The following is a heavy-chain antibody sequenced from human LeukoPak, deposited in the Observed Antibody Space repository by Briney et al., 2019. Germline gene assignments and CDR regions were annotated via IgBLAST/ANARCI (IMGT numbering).Heavy chain of an antibody. J-gene: IGHJ4*02. CDR1: GFTFSSYA. D-gene: IGHD5-18*01. CDR2: ISSNGGST. Sequence: GGSLRLSSAASGFTFSSYAMHWVRQAPGKGLEYFSAISSNGGSTYYANSLKGRFTISRDNSKNTLYLQMGSLIAEDTAVYYCARHLSGITGYTYGRGIDYWGQGTPVTVSS. V-gene: IGHV3-64*01. CDR3: ARHLSGITGYTYGRGIDY.